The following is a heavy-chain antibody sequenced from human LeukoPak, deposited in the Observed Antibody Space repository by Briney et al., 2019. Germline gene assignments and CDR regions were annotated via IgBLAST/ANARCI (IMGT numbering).Heavy chain of an antibody. CDR1: GFTFSSYW. CDR2: IKQDGSEK. Sequence: GGSLRLSCAASGFTFSSYWMSWVRQAPGKGLEWVANIKQDGSEKYYVDSVKGRFTISRDNAKNSLYLQMNSLRAEDTAVYYCARDPPHFGVIAYFDYWGQGTLVTVSS. V-gene: IGHV3-7*01. CDR3: ARDPPHFGVIAYFDY. D-gene: IGHD3-10*01. J-gene: IGHJ4*02.